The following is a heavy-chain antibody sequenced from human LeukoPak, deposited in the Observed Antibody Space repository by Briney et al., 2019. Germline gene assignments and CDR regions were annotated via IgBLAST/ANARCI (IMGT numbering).Heavy chain of an antibody. CDR2: INHSGST. CDR1: GGSFSGYY. V-gene: IGHV4-34*01. CDR3: ARADGVGANDAFDI. Sequence: SETLSLTCAVYGGSFSGYYWSWIRQPPGKGLEWIGEINHSGSTNYNPSLKSRVTISVDTSKNQFSLKLSSVTAADTAVYYCARADGVGANDAFDIWGQGTMVTVSS. J-gene: IGHJ3*02. D-gene: IGHD1-26*01.